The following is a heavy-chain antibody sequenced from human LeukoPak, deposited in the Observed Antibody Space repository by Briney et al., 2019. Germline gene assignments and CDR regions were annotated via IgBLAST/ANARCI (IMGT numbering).Heavy chain of an antibody. CDR1: AFTFSSYS. V-gene: IGHV3-21*01. CDR2: ISSSGSYI. CDR3: ARDAVVPAPPFDY. Sequence: GGSLRLSCAASAFTFSSYSMNWVRQAPGKGLEWVSSISSSGSYIYYADSVKGRFTISRDNAKNSLYLQMNSLRAEDTAVYYCARDAVVPAPPFDYWGQGTLVTVSS. J-gene: IGHJ4*02. D-gene: IGHD2-2*01.